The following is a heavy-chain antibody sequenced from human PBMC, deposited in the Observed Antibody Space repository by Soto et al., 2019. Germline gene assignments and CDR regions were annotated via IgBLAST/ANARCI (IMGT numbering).Heavy chain of an antibody. CDR1: GYTFTSYV. V-gene: IGHV1-18*01. Sequence: ASVKVSCKASGYTFTSYVISWVRQAPGQGLEWMGWISAYNGNTNYAQKPQGRVTMTTDTSTSTAYMELRSLRSDDTAVYYCARDFVVATISENNWFDPWGQGTPVTVSS. CDR2: ISAYNGNT. CDR3: ARDFVVATISENNWFDP. J-gene: IGHJ5*02. D-gene: IGHD5-12*01.